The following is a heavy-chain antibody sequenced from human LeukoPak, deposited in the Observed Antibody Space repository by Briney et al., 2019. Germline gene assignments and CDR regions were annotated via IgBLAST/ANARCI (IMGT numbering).Heavy chain of an antibody. CDR1: GFTFSTYT. CDR2: ISYDVNNK. V-gene: IGHV3-30-3*02. J-gene: IGHJ4*02. D-gene: IGHD5-24*01. Sequence: PGGSLRLSCAASGFTFSTYTMHWVRQAPGKGLEWVAVISYDVNNKYYTDSVKGRFTISRDNSKNTLSLQMNSLRAEDTAIYYCAKLTAWLQQHSFDYWGLGVLVTVSS. CDR3: AKLTAWLQQHSFDY.